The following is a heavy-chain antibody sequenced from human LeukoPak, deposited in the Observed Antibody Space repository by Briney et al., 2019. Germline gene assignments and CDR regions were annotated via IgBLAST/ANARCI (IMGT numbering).Heavy chain of an antibody. D-gene: IGHD5-18*01. V-gene: IGHV1-3*01. CDR2: INAGNGNT. CDR3: ARVPRGPPKYSYGYIYYYYYGMDV. CDR1: GYTFTSYA. Sequence: ASVKVSCKASGYTFTSYAMHWVRQAPGQRLEWMGWINAGNGNTKYSQRFQGRVTITRDTSASTAYMELSSLRFEDTAVYYCARVPRGPPKYSYGYIYYYYYGMDVWGQGTTVTVSS. J-gene: IGHJ6*02.